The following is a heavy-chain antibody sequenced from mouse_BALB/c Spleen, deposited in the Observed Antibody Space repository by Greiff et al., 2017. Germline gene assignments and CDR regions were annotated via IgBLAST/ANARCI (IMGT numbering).Heavy chain of an antibody. J-gene: IGHJ1*01. Sequence: EVKLQQSGAELVKPGASVKLSCTASGFNIKDTYMHWVKQRPEQGLEWIGRIDPANGNTKYDPKFQGKATITADTSSNTAYLQLSSLTSEDTAVYYCARDDYGDWYFDVWGAGTTVTVSS. CDR2: IDPANGNT. CDR3: ARDDYGDWYFDV. V-gene: IGHV14-3*02. D-gene: IGHD2-4*01. CDR1: GFNIKDTY.